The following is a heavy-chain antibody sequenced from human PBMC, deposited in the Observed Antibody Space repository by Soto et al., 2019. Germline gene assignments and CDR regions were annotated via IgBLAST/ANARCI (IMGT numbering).Heavy chain of an antibody. J-gene: IGHJ3*02. CDR3: ARDRGYYDSSGYLKAFDI. Sequence: SETLSLTCTVSGGSVSSGSYYWSWIRQPPGKGLEWIGYIYYSGSTNYNSSLKSRVNISVDTSKNQFSLKLTSVTAADTAVYYCARDRGYYDSSGYLKAFDIWGQGTMVTVSS. D-gene: IGHD3-22*01. CDR1: GGSVSSGSYY. CDR2: IYYSGST. V-gene: IGHV4-61*01.